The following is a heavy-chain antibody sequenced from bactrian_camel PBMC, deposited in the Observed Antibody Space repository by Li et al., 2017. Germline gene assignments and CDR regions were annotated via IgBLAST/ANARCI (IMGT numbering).Heavy chain of an antibody. D-gene: IGHD3*01. CDR1: GFTSSRAY. CDR2: VYTDGSGP. Sequence: VQLVESGGGLVQPGDSLKVSCIFTGFTSSRAYMSWVRQAPGKGLEWVSSVYTDGSGPYYAEFVKGRLTMSSDNAKNTEYLQINSLKSEDTALYYCAMASGGWFGFWDYWGQGTQVTVSS. CDR3: AMASGGWFGFWDY. J-gene: IGHJ4*01. V-gene: IGHV3-2*01.